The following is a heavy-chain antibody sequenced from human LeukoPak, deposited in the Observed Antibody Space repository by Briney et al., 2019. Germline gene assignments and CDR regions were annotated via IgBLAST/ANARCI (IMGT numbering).Heavy chain of an antibody. Sequence: GGSLRLSCATSGFSFSSYGMHWVRQAPGKGLEGVAFIRYDGSDKYYADSVKGRFTISRDNSNNTLWLQMNSLRVDDTAVYYCARVVVVSFDYWGQGTLVTVSS. V-gene: IGHV3-30*02. J-gene: IGHJ4*02. D-gene: IGHD3-22*01. CDR2: IRYDGSDK. CDR1: GFSFSSYG. CDR3: ARVVVVSFDY.